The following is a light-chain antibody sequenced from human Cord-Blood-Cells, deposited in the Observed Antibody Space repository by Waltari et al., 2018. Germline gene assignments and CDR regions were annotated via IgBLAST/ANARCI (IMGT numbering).Light chain of an antibody. CDR3: SSYAGSNNLV. V-gene: IGLV2-8*01. Sequence: QSALTQPTSASGSPGQSVTISCTVTSSDAGGYNYVSCYQQHPGKAPKLMIYEVSKRPAGVPDRFSGTKSANTASLTVSGLQAEDESDYYCSSYAGSNNLVFGGGTKLTVL. CDR2: EVS. J-gene: IGLJ3*02. CDR1: SSDAGGYNY.